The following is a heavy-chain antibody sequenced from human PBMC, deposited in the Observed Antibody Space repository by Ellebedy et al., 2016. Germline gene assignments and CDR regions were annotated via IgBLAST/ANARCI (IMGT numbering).Heavy chain of an antibody. J-gene: IGHJ6*02. V-gene: IGHV3-30*04. CDR1: GFTFSSYA. Sequence: GGSLRLXXAASGFTFSSYAMHWVRQAPGKGLEWVAVISYDGSNKYYADSVKGRFTISRDNSKIKVYLQMNSLRAEDTAVYYCAKVRGPYSFYQYDMDVWGQGTAVTVSS. CDR3: AKVRGPYSFYQYDMDV. D-gene: IGHD3-16*02. CDR2: ISYDGSNK.